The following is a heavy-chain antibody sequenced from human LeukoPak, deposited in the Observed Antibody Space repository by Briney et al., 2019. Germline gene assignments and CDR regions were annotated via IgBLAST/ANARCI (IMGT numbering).Heavy chain of an antibody. CDR2: ISSSSSHI. CDR1: GFTFSSYS. CDR3: ARAPLGRFGEYAEFDP. D-gene: IGHD3-10*01. J-gene: IGHJ5*02. V-gene: IGHV3-21*01. Sequence: GGSLRLSCAASGFTFSSYSMNWVRQAPGKGLEWVSSISSSSSHIYYADSVKGRFTISRDNAKNSLYLQMNSLRAEDTAVYYCARAPLGRFGEYAEFDPWGQGTLVTVSP.